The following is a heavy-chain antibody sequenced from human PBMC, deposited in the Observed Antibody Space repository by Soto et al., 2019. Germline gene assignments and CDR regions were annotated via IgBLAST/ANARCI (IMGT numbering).Heavy chain of an antibody. CDR3: ARGVSNSGAYYTGPSAYDL. Sequence: QVQLVQSGAVVKKPGSSVEVSCQASGGTFSGYGISWVQQAPGQGLEWMGGTVPVFDTSKYAPRFQGRVTITTDKSTSTAYMELSSVTSDDTAIYFCARGVSNSGAYYTGPSAYDLWGQGTLVIVSS. CDR2: TVPVFDTS. D-gene: IGHD3-10*01. CDR1: GGTFSGYG. J-gene: IGHJ3*01. V-gene: IGHV1-69*06.